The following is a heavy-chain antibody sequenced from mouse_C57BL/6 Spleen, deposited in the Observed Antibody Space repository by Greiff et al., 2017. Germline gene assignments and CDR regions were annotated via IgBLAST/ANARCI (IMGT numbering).Heavy chain of an antibody. CDR1: GFSFNTYA. CDR3: VRNSDYYGSSLGYAMDY. Sequence: EVMLVESGGGLVQPKGSLKLSCAASGFSFNTYAMNWVRQAPGKGLEWVARIRSKSNNYATYYADSVKDRFTISRDDSESMLYLQMNNLKTEDTARYYCVRNSDYYGSSLGYAMDYWGQGTSVTVSS. V-gene: IGHV10-1*01. D-gene: IGHD1-1*01. CDR2: IRSKSNNYAT. J-gene: IGHJ4*01.